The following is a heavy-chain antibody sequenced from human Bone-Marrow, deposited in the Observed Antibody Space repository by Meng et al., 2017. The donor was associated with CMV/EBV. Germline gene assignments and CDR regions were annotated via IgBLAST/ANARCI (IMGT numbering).Heavy chain of an antibody. CDR3: ARGQVQCSTINCHDYRFSGMDV. V-gene: IGHV1-8*02. Sequence: ASVKVSCKASGYTFTSYGISWVRQAPGQGLEWVGWMNPNRGNTAYAQKFQGRVTMTRDTSTSIAYMELSSLRSGDTAVYYCARGQVQCSTINCHDYRFSGMDVWGQGTTVTVSS. CDR1: GYTFTSYG. D-gene: IGHD2/OR15-2a*01. CDR2: MNPNRGNT. J-gene: IGHJ6*02.